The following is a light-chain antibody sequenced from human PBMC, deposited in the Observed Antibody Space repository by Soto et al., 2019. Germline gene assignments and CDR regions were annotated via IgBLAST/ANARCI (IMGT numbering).Light chain of an antibody. CDR2: KAS. Sequence: DIQMTQSPSTLSGSVGDRVTITCRASQTISSWLAWYQQKPGKAPKLLIYKASTLKSGVPSRISGSGSGTEFTLTISSLQPDDFATYYCQHYNSYSEAFGQATKMDIK. CDR3: QHYNSYSEA. J-gene: IGKJ1*01. V-gene: IGKV1-5*03. CDR1: QTISSW.